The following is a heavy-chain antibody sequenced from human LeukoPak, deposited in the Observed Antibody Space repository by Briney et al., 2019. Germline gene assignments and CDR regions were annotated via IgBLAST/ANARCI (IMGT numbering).Heavy chain of an antibody. Sequence: GESLLISGECAGSIFSTYWISWGRQLPGKGQEWMGSVYPTVSYTNFPPSFQAHFSISAPTSISTAYLQWRSLKASDTAMYYCASLFRDDVFDIWGQGTMVTVSS. CDR2: VYPTVSYT. CDR1: GSIFSTYW. V-gene: IGHV5-10-1*01. CDR3: ASLFRDDVFDI. J-gene: IGHJ3*02. D-gene: IGHD3-10*01.